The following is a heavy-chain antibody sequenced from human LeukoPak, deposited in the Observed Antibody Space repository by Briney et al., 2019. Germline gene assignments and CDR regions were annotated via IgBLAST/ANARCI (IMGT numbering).Heavy chain of an antibody. CDR1: GFTSSSYA. CDR3: AKRSAVTGTSDY. Sequence: GGSLRLSCVASGFTSSSYAMSWVRQAPGKGLEWVSVISGSGGSTYYADSVKGRFTISRDNSKNTLYMQMNSLRAEDTAVYYCAKRSAVTGTSDYWGQGNLVTVSS. V-gene: IGHV3-23*01. D-gene: IGHD1-1*01. CDR2: ISGSGGST. J-gene: IGHJ4*02.